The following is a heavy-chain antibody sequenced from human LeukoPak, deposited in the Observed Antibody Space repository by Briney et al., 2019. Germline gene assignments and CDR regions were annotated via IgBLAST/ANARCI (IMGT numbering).Heavy chain of an antibody. Sequence: PGGSLRLSCAASGFTFSDAWMSWVRQAPGKGLEWVGRIKSKTDGGTTDYAAPVKSRFIISRDDSKNRLYLQMTSLRTEDTAVYYCTTDCSVTTCYDDSYWYFDLWGRGTLVTVSS. V-gene: IGHV3-15*01. D-gene: IGHD2-2*01. CDR3: TTDCSVTTCYDDSYWYFDL. CDR1: GFTFSDAW. J-gene: IGHJ2*01. CDR2: IKSKTDGGTT.